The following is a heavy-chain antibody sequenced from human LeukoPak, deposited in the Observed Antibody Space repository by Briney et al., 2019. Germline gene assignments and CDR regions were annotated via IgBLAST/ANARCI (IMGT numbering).Heavy chain of an antibody. Sequence: GGSLRLSCAASGFTFSSYGMHWVRQAPGKGLEWVAVIWYDGSNKYYADSVKGRFTISRDNSKNTLYLQMNSLRAEDTAVYYCARDQAKSIAARPVQTNPLDPWAREPWSPSPQ. CDR3: ARDQAKSIAARPVQTNPLDP. V-gene: IGHV3-33*01. CDR2: IWYDGSNK. J-gene: IGHJ5*02. CDR1: GFTFSSYG. D-gene: IGHD6-6*01.